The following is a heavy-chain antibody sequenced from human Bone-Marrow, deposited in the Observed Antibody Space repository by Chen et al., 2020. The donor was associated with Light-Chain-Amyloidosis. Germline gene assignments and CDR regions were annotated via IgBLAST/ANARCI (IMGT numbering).Heavy chain of an antibody. CDR2: IYYSGST. D-gene: IGHD3-16*01. CDR3: ARAGDWLWPADFDY. V-gene: IGHV4-39*07. J-gene: IGHJ4*02. CDR1: GGSISSSSYY. Sequence: QLQLQESGPGLVKPSETLSLTCTVSGGSISSSSYYWGWIRQPPGKGLEWIGSIYYSGSTYYNPSLKSRVPISVDTSKNQFSLKLSSVTAADTAVYYCARAGDWLWPADFDYWGQGTLVTVSS.